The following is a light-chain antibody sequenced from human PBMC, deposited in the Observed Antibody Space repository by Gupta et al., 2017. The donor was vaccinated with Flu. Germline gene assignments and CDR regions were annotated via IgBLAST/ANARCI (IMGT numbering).Light chain of an antibody. Sequence: DIQLTQSPSFLSASVGDRVTITCRASQGISSYLAWYQQKPGKAPKLLIYAASTLQSGVPSRFSGSGSGTEFTLTTSSLQPEDFATYYCQQLNSYPHTFGHGTKVDIK. CDR1: QGISSY. V-gene: IGKV1-9*01. CDR2: AAS. CDR3: QQLNSYPHT. J-gene: IGKJ3*01.